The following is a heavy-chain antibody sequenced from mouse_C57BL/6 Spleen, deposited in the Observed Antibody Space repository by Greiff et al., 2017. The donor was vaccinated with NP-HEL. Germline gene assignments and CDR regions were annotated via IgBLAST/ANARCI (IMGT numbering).Heavy chain of an antibody. D-gene: IGHD1-1*01. CDR3: AKPPRDYYGRAFYAMDY. V-gene: IGHV5-12*01. CDR2: ISNGGGST. J-gene: IGHJ4*01. CDR1: GFTFSDYY. Sequence: EVKLVESGGGLVQPGGSLKLSCAASGFTFSDYYMYWVRQTPEKRLEWVAYISNGGGSTYYPDTVKGRFTISRDNAKNTLYLQMSRLKSEDTAMYYCAKPPRDYYGRAFYAMDYWGQGTSGTVSS.